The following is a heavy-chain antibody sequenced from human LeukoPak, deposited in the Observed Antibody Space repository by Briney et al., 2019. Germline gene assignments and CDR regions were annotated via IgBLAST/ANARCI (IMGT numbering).Heavy chain of an antibody. CDR3: ARANHSPYYYGSGSYYSY. V-gene: IGHV3-64*01. CDR2: ISSNGGST. CDR1: GFTFSSYA. Sequence: PGGTLRLSCAASGFTFSSYAMHWVRQAPGKGLEYVSAISSNGGSTYYANSVKGRFTISRDNSKNTLYLQMGSLRAEDMAVYYCARANHSPYYYGSGSYYSYWGQGTLVTVSS. D-gene: IGHD3-10*01. J-gene: IGHJ4*02.